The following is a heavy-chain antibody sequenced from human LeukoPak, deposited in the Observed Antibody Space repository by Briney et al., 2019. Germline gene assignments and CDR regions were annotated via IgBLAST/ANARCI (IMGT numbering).Heavy chain of an antibody. D-gene: IGHD3-16*01. Sequence: GGSLRLSCAASGFTFTNYAMSWVRQAPGKGLEWVANIKQDGSEKYYVDSVKGRFTISRDNAKNSLYLQMNSLRAEDTAVYYCARDRMIRDYWGQGTLVTVSS. V-gene: IGHV3-7*01. CDR2: IKQDGSEK. CDR3: ARDRMIRDY. J-gene: IGHJ4*02. CDR1: GFTFTNYA.